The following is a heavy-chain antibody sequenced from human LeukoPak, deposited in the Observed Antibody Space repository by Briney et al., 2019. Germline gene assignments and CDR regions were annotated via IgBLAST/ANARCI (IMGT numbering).Heavy chain of an antibody. Sequence: SETLSLTCTVSGHSISSGYYWGWIRQPPGKGLEWIGSIYHSGSTYYNPSLKSRVTISVDTSKNQFSLKLSSVTAADTAVYYCARAEEDYYDSSGYYRFDYWGQGTLVTVSS. CDR1: GHSISSGYY. J-gene: IGHJ4*02. D-gene: IGHD3-22*01. V-gene: IGHV4-38-2*02. CDR2: IYHSGST. CDR3: ARAEEDYYDSSGYYRFDY.